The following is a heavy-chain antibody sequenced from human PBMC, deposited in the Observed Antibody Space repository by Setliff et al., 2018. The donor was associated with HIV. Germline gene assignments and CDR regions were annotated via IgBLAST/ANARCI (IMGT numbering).Heavy chain of an antibody. CDR2: IIPIFGTA. Sequence: SVKVSCKASGNTFSSYGITWVRQAPGQGLEWMGGIIPIFGTANYAQKFQGRVTITTDESTSTAYMELRSLRSDDTAVYYCARGYYNFWSGYYDSRFPNPIDAFDIWGQGTMVTVSS. CDR3: ARGYYNFWSGYYDSRFPNPIDAFDI. D-gene: IGHD3-3*01. J-gene: IGHJ3*02. CDR1: GNTFSSYG. V-gene: IGHV1-69*05.